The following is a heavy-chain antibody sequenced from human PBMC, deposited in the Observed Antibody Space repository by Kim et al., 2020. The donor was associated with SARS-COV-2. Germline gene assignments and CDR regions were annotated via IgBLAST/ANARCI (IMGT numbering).Heavy chain of an antibody. D-gene: IGHD6-13*01. J-gene: IGHJ6*02. Sequence: GGSLRLSCTASGFTFGDYAMSWFRQAPGKGLEWVGFIRSKAYGGTTEYAASVKGRFTISRDDSKSIAYLQMNSLKTEDTAVYYCTRDHGVAAAGSFYYYYGMDVWGQGTTVTVSS. V-gene: IGHV3-49*03. CDR3: TRDHGVAAAGSFYYYYGMDV. CDR1: GFTFGDYA. CDR2: IRSKAYGGTT.